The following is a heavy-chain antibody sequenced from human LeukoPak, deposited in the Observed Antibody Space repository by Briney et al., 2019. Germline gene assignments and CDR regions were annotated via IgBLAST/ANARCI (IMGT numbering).Heavy chain of an antibody. V-gene: IGHV4-39*07. CDR3: ARERLGNKNAFDI. CDR2: IYYSGST. D-gene: IGHD7-27*01. CDR1: GGSISSSSYY. J-gene: IGHJ3*02. Sequence: KPSETLSLTCTVSGGSISSSSYYWGWIRQPPGKGLEWIGSIYYSGSTYYNPSLKSRVTISVDTSKNQFSLKLSSVTAADTAVYYCARERLGNKNAFDIWGQGAMVTVSS.